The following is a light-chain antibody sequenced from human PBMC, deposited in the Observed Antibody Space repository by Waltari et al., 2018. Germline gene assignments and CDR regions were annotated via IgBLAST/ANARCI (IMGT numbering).Light chain of an antibody. CDR1: NSDIGSYNL. CDR3: CSYTGAGTL. V-gene: IGLV2-23*02. J-gene: IGLJ3*02. Sequence: QSALTQPASVSGSPGQSITISCTGTNSDIGSYNLVAWYQQQPGRAPKLIIFGVSKRPSGVSNRFSGSRSHNTASLTISGLQAEDEADYYCCSYTGAGTLFGGGTKLTVL. CDR2: GVS.